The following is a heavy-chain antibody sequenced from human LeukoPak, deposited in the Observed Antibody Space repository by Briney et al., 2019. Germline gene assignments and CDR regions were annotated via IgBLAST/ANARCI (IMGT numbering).Heavy chain of an antibody. CDR2: ISNDGSRK. CDR1: GFTFSRHG. J-gene: IGHJ4*02. CDR3: ARDRAWNYFDY. D-gene: IGHD3-3*01. Sequence: GGSLRLSCAPSGFTFSRHGMHWVRQAPGKGLEWVAIISNDGSRKYYAHSVEGRFTISRDNSKNTLYLQMDGLRAEDTAVYYCARDRAWNYFDYWGQGTLVTVSS. V-gene: IGHV3-30*03.